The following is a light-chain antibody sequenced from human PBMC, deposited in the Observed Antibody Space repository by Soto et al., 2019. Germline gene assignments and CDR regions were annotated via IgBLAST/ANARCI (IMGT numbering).Light chain of an antibody. CDR3: QQRSNWPYT. CDR1: QSVGSF. V-gene: IGKV3-11*01. J-gene: IGKJ2*01. Sequence: EIVLTQSPATLSLSPGERAILSCGASQSVGSFLAWYQQKPGQAPRLVIYDASYRAAGIPARFSGSGSGTDFTLSISSLEPEDFAVYYCQQRSNWPYTFGQGTMLEIK. CDR2: DAS.